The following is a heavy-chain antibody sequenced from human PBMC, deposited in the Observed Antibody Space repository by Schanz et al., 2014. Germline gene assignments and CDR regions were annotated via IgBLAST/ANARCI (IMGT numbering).Heavy chain of an antibody. Sequence: VQLLESGGGLIQPGGSLRLSCAASGFIFGSSVMAWVRQAPGKGLEWVAVIWYDGSNKYYADSVKGRFTISRDNSKNTLFLQMNSLRAEDTAVYYCARDHTTESYYSAGPPIDYWGQGTLLTVSS. D-gene: IGHD1-26*01. J-gene: IGHJ4*02. CDR2: IWYDGSNK. V-gene: IGHV3-33*08. CDR3: ARDHTTESYYSAGPPIDY. CDR1: GFIFGSSV.